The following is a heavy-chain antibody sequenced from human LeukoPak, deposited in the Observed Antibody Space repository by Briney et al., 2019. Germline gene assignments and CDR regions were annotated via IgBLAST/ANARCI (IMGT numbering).Heavy chain of an antibody. CDR3: ASYYYGSGSYAHNWFDP. Sequence: SETLSLTCAVYGGSFSGYYWSWIRQPPGKGLEWIGYIYYSGSTNYNPSLKSRVTISVDTSKSQFSLKLSSVTAADTAVYYCASYYYGSGSYAHNWFDPWGQGTLVTVSS. D-gene: IGHD3-10*01. J-gene: IGHJ5*02. CDR1: GGSFSGYY. CDR2: IYYSGST. V-gene: IGHV4-59*01.